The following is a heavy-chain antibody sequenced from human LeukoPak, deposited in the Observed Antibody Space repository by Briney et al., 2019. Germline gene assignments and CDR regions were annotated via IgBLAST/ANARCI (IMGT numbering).Heavy chain of an antibody. D-gene: IGHD3-9*01. CDR1: GYTLTELS. J-gene: IGHJ3*02. CDR2: FDPEDGET. Sequence: ASVKVSCKVSGYTLTELSMHWVRQAPGKGLEWMGGFDPEDGETIYAQKFQGRVTMTEDTSTDTAYMELSSLRAEDTAVYYCARAPGSPIQLRYFDWNNAFDIWGQGTMVTVSS. CDR3: ARAPGSPIQLRYFDWNNAFDI. V-gene: IGHV1-24*01.